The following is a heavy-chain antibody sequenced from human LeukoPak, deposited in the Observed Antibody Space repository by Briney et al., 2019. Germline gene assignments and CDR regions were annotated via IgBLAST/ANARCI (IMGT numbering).Heavy chain of an antibody. D-gene: IGHD3-16*01. CDR2: INPSGGST. Sequence: GASVKVSCKASGYTFTSYYMHWVRQAPGQGLEWMGIINPSGGSTSYAQKFQGRVTMTRDTSTSTVYMELRSLRSEDTAVYYCARAGLGNAFDIWGQGTMVTVSS. J-gene: IGHJ3*02. V-gene: IGHV1-46*01. CDR1: GYTFTSYY. CDR3: ARAGLGNAFDI.